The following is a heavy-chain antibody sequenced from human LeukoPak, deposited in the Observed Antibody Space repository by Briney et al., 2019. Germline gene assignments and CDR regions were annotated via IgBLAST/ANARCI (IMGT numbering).Heavy chain of an antibody. V-gene: IGHV3-23*01. D-gene: IGHD6-13*01. CDR2: ISGSGGST. CDR3: AKDRPTVYSSSWLHFLDS. Sequence: GGSLRLSCAASGFTFSSYWMHWVRQAPGKGLEWVSGISGSGGSTYVADSVKGRFTASRDNSKNTLYLQMNSLRADDTAVYYCAKDRPTVYSSSWLHFLDSWGQGTLVTVSS. CDR1: GFTFSSYW. J-gene: IGHJ4*02.